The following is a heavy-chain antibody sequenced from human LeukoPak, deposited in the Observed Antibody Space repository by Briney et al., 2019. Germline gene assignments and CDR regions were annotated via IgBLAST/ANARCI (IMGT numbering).Heavy chain of an antibody. Sequence: GGSLRLSCAASGFTFNSYGLHWVRQAPGKGLAGVAFIRYDGSNKYYADSVKGRFTISRDNSKNTLYLQMNSLRAEDTAVYYCAKDMEDSSAWYFDYWGQGTLVTVSS. D-gene: IGHD3-22*01. CDR1: GFTFNSYG. V-gene: IGHV3-30*02. J-gene: IGHJ4*02. CDR2: IRYDGSNK. CDR3: AKDMEDSSAWYFDY.